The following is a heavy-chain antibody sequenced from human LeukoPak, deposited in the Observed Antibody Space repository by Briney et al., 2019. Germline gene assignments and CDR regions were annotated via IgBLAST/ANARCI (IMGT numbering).Heavy chain of an antibody. CDR1: GFTFSSYA. V-gene: IGHV3-23*01. CDR2: ISGSGGST. J-gene: IGHJ4*02. CDR3: ARDLARAYGSGSSYIVDY. D-gene: IGHD3-10*01. Sequence: PGGSLRLSCAASGFTFSSYAMSWVRQAPGKGLEWVSAISGSGGSTYYADSVKGRFTISRDNSKNTLYLQMNSLRAEDTAVYYCARDLARAYGSGSSYIVDYWGQGTLVTVSS.